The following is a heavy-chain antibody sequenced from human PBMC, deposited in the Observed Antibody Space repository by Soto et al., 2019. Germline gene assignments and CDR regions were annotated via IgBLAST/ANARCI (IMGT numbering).Heavy chain of an antibody. J-gene: IGHJ6*02. CDR1: GYTFTTYY. CDR3: ARGSGPYYYGMDV. Sequence: ASVKVSCKASGYTFTTYYMHWVRQAPGQGLEWMGIISPDGGRTSYAQKFQGRVTMTRDTSISTAYMELSRLRSDDTAVYYCARGSGPYYYGMDVWGQGTTVTVSS. CDR2: ISPDGGRT. V-gene: IGHV1-46*01. D-gene: IGHD3-3*01.